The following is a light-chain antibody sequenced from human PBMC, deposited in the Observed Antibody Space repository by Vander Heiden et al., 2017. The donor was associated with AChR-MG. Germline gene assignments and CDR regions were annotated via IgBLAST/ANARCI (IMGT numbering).Light chain of an antibody. CDR3: SSYTSSSTLVV. Sequence: QSALTQPASVSGSPGQSIPISCTGTSSDVGGYNYVSWYQQHPGKAPKLMIYEVSKRPSGVSTRFSGSKSGNTASLTIAGLQAEDEADYYCSSYTSSSTLVVFGTGTKVTVL. V-gene: IGLV2-14*01. CDR1: SSDVGGYNY. J-gene: IGLJ1*01. CDR2: EVS.